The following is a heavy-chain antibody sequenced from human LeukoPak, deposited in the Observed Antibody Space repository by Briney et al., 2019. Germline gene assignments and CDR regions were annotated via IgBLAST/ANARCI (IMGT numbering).Heavy chain of an antibody. J-gene: IGHJ4*02. D-gene: IGHD4-23*01. CDR3: ASGLKVTPDGRFDY. CDR1: GGSISSGSDY. Sequence: SETLSLTCTVSGGSISSGSDYWSWTRQPAGKGLEWIGRIDSSGSTSYNPSLKSRVTISVDTSKNQFSLKLSSVTAADTAVYYCASGLKVTPDGRFDYWGQGTLVTVSS. CDR2: IDSSGST. V-gene: IGHV4-61*10.